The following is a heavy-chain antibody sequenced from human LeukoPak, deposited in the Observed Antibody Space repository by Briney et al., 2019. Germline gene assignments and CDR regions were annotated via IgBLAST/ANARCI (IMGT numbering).Heavy chain of an antibody. CDR3: AKALYGGHDY. Sequence: GGSLRLSCAASGYTFSTYAMSWVRQAPGKGLECVSALSGNGNTIYYADSVKGRFTISRDNSKNTLSLQMNSLRAEDTAVYYCAKALYGGHDYWGQGTLVTVSS. CDR1: GYTFSTYA. J-gene: IGHJ4*02. V-gene: IGHV3-23*01. CDR2: LSGNGNTI. D-gene: IGHD4-23*01.